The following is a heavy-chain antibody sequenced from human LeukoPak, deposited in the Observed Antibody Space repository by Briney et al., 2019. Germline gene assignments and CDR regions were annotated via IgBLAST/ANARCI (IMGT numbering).Heavy chain of an antibody. CDR2: IISSTSYI. D-gene: IGHD5-24*01. CDR1: GFTFSSYE. Sequence: GGSLRLSCAASGFTFSSYEMNWVRQAPGKGLEWVSSIISSTSYIYYADSVKGRFTISRDNAKNSLYLQMNSLRAEDTAVYYCATEFGRDGYNYWGQGTLVTVSS. CDR3: ATEFGRDGYNY. J-gene: IGHJ4*02. V-gene: IGHV3-21*01.